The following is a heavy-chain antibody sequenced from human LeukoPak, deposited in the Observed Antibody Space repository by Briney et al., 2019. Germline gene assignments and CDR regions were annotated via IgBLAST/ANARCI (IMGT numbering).Heavy chain of an antibody. CDR1: GFSLSTSGMR. V-gene: IGHV2-70*04. Sequence: SGPALVKPTQTLTLTCTFSGFSLSTSGMRVSWIRQPPGKALEWLARIDWDDDKFYSTSLKTRLTISKDTSKNQVVLTMTNMDPVDTATYYCARMVIRSYYFDYWGQGTLVTVSS. D-gene: IGHD3-16*02. CDR3: ARMVIRSYYFDY. CDR2: IDWDDDK. J-gene: IGHJ4*02.